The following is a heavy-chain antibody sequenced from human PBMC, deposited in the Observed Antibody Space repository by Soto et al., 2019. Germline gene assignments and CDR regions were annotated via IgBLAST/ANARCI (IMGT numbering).Heavy chain of an antibody. D-gene: IGHD3-3*01. CDR3: AREGAYYDFWSGYYFNY. CDR2: IWYDGSNK. CDR1: GFTFSSYG. Sequence: QVQLVESGGGVVQPGRSLRLSCAASGFTFSSYGMHWVRQAPGKGLEWVAVIWYDGSNKYYADSVKGRFTISRDNSKNTLYLQMNSLRAEDTAVYYCAREGAYYDFWSGYYFNYWGQGTLVIVSS. V-gene: IGHV3-33*01. J-gene: IGHJ4*02.